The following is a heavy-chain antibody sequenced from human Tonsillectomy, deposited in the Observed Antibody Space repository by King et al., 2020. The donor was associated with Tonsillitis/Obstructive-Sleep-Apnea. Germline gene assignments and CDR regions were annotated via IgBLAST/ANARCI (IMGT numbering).Heavy chain of an antibody. CDR2: ISDSGVGT. CDR1: GFTFRSYA. J-gene: IGHJ6*03. Sequence: VQLVESGGGLVQPGGSLRLSCAAFGFTFRSYAMSWVRQAPGKGLQWVSAISDSGVGTHYADSVKGRFTISRDNPKHTLYLQMYSLRVEDTAVYYCAGGPAGADYYYMDVWGKGTTVTVSS. CDR3: AGGPAGADYYYMDV. D-gene: IGHD6-19*01. V-gene: IGHV3-23*04.